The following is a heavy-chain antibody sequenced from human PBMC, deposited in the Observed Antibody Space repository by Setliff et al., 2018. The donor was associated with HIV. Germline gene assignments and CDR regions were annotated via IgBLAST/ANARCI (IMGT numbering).Heavy chain of an antibody. V-gene: IGHV3-23*01. D-gene: IGHD1-26*01. J-gene: IGHJ4*02. CDR1: RFTFSCYW. CDR2: ISGSGVST. CDR3: ARDPEPTGFSGSFGY. Sequence: GGSLRLSCVSSRFTFSCYWMTWVRQAPGKGLEWVSAISGSGVSTYYADSVKGRFTISRDNAKNSLFLQMSRLRVEDTARYYCARDPEPTGFSGSFGYWGQGTLVTVSS.